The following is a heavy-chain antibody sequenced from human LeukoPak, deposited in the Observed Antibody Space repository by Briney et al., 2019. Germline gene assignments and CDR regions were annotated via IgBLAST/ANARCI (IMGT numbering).Heavy chain of an antibody. J-gene: IGHJ4*02. Sequence: PGGSLRLSCAASGFTFDDYAMHWVRQAPGKGLEWVSGISWNSGSIGYADSVKGRFTISRDSAKNSLYLQMNSLRAEDTALYYCAKTGSSFLDYWGQGTLVTVSS. V-gene: IGHV3-9*01. CDR1: GFTFDDYA. D-gene: IGHD6-6*01. CDR2: ISWNSGSI. CDR3: AKTGSSFLDY.